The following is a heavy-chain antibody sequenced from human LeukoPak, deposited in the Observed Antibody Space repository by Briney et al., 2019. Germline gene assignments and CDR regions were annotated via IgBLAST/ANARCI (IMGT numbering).Heavy chain of an antibody. CDR3: ARGLSGHSIFGSGLSDY. CDR1: GFSVSTNY. CDR2: LYDSNEN. J-gene: IGHJ4*02. Sequence: PGGSLRLSCVASGFSVSTNYMNWVRQAPGKGPEWVSVLYDSNENFYLAAVEGRFFISRDSHTNTLYLQMNSLRPEDTAVYYCARGLSGHSIFGSGLSDYWGRGTLVTVSS. D-gene: IGHD3-22*01. V-gene: IGHV3-53*05.